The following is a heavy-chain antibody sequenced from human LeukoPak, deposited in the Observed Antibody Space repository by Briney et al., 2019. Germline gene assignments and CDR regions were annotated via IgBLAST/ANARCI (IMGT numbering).Heavy chain of an antibody. J-gene: IGHJ4*02. CDR3: ARTTGSFGPVAL. D-gene: IGHD1-14*01. CDR2: ISSSGS. Sequence: PGGSLRHSCAASGFTFSDYYMHWIRQAPGKGLEWVSYISSSGSYTHADSVKGRFTISRDNAKNSLYLQMNSLRAEDTALYYCARTTGSFGPVALWGQGTLVTVSS. CDR1: GFTFSDYY. V-gene: IGHV3-11*06.